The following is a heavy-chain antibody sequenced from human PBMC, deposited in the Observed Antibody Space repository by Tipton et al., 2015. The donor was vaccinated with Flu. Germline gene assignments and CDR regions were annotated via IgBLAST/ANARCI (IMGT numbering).Heavy chain of an antibody. CDR2: IYHSGYT. CDR1: GYSINSGSY. Sequence: GLVKPSETLSLTCTVSGYSINSGSYWGWIRQPPGKGLEWIGNIYHSGYTYYNPSLKSRVTISVDTSKNQFSLKLSFVTAADTAVYYCARQSYDFWSGPGGDYWGQGTLVTVSS. V-gene: IGHV4-38-2*02. CDR3: ARQSYDFWSGPGGDY. J-gene: IGHJ4*02. D-gene: IGHD3-3*01.